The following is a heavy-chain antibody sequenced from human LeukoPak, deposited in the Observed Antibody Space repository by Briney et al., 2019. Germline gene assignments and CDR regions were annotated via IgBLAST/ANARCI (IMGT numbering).Heavy chain of an antibody. CDR2: ISSSGSTI. J-gene: IGHJ6*04. CDR1: GFTFSDYY. D-gene: IGHD6-19*01. Sequence: GGSLRLSCAASGFTFSDYYMSWIRQAPGKGLEWVSYISSSGSTIYNADSVKGRFTISRDNAKNSLYLQMNSLRAEDMALYYCAKDERRLSSGWYSAGMDVWGKGTTVTVSS. CDR3: AKDERRLSSGWYSAGMDV. V-gene: IGHV3-11*01.